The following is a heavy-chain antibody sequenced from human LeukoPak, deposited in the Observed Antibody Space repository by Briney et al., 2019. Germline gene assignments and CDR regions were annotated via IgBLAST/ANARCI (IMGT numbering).Heavy chain of an antibody. J-gene: IGHJ5*02. V-gene: IGHV3-33*01. CDR1: GFTSSSYG. CDR2: IWYDGSNK. CDR3: ARDLSADTNWFDP. Sequence: PGRSLRLSCAASGFTSSSYGMHWVRQAPGKGLEWVAVIWYDGSNKYYADSVKGRFTISRDNSKNTLYLQMNSLRAEDTAVYYCARDLSADTNWFDPWGQGTLVTVSS.